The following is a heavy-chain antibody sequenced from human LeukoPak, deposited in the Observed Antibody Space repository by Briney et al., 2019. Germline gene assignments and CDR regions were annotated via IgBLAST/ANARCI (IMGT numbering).Heavy chain of an antibody. Sequence: GGSLRLSCAASGFTFSIYGMHWVRQAPGKGLEWVAVVSYDGTNKFYADSVKGRFTISRDSSKNTLYLQMNSLGVEDTAVYYCAREIGTSRAGLAWFELWGQGTMVTVSS. CDR2: VSYDGTNK. CDR1: GFTFSIYG. CDR3: AREIGTSRAGLAWFEL. D-gene: IGHD4/OR15-4a*01. J-gene: IGHJ3*01. V-gene: IGHV3-30*03.